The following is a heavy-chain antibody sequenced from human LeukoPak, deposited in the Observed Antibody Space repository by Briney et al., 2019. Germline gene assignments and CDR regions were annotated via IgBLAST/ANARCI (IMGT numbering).Heavy chain of an antibody. D-gene: IGHD6-6*01. CDR3: ARSLVN. V-gene: IGHV1-2*02. J-gene: IGHJ4*02. CDR1: GYNFTGNY. CDR2: INSKSGGT. Sequence: ASVTVSCKASGYNFTGNYIHWVRQAPGQELEWMGWINSKSGGTKYAQQFQDRITLTRDTSIRTAYMELRSLTSDDTAMYYCARSLVNWGRGTLVTVSS.